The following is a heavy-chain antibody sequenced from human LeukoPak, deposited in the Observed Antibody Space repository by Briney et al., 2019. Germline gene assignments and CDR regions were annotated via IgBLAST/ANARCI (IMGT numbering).Heavy chain of an antibody. J-gene: IGHJ4*02. V-gene: IGHV4-30-4*08. CDR2: IFHSGST. CDR3: ARDRYFIGFDY. CDR1: GGSISSGGYY. Sequence: PSETLSLTCTVSGGSISSGGYYWSWIRQPPGKGLEWIGYIFHSGSTYYNPSLKSRVSISVHTSKNQFSLKLSSVTAADTAVYYCARDRYFIGFDYWGQGTLVTVSS. D-gene: IGHD3-9*01.